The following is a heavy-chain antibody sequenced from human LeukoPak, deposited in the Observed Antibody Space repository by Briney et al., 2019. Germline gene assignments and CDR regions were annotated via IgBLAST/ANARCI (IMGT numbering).Heavy chain of an antibody. CDR3: ARATYGYFDY. V-gene: IGHV3-53*01. J-gene: IGHJ4*02. Sequence: GGSLRLSCAASGFTVSSNHMSWVRQAPGKGLEWVSVIYSGGSTYYADSVKGRFTISRDNSKNTLYLQMNSLRAEDTAVYYCARATYGYFDYWGQGTLVTVSS. CDR1: GFTVSSNH. CDR2: IYSGGST. D-gene: IGHD2-21*01.